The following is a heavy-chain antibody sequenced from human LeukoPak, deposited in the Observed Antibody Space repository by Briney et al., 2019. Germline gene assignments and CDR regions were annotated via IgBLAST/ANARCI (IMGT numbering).Heavy chain of an antibody. J-gene: IGHJ4*02. D-gene: IGHD4/OR15-4a*01. CDR1: GFSFSSYA. CDR2: ISSNGGST. V-gene: IGHV3-64*01. CDR3: ARGGSTVLQVDY. Sequence: GGSLRLSCAASGFSFSSYAMHWVRQAPGKGLEYVSAISSNGGSTYYANSVKGRFTISRDNSKNTLYLQMGSLRAEDMAVYYCARGGSTVLQVDYWGQGTLVTVSS.